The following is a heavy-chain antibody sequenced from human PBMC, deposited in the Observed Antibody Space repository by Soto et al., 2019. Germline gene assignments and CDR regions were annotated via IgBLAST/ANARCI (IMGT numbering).Heavy chain of an antibody. CDR2: ISSSSSTI. CDR1: GFTFGSYS. J-gene: IGHJ4*02. CDR3: AKDGGYSYGPYDX. D-gene: IGHD5-18*01. V-gene: IGHV3-48*01. Sequence: PGGSLRLSCAASGFTFGSYSMNWVRQAPGKGLEWVSYISSSSSTIYYADSVEGRFTISRDNAKNSLDLQMNSLRAEDTAVYYCAKDGGYSYGPYDXWGQGTLVTVSS.